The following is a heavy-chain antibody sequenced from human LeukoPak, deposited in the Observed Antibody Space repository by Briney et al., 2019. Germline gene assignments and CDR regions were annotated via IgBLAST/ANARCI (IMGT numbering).Heavy chain of an antibody. J-gene: IGHJ3*01. D-gene: IGHD2-2*01. CDR1: GFSFNKNA. Sequence: GGSLRLSCGASGFSFNKNAMSWVRQAPGKGLEWVSCISRGGGTTSYAQSVKGRFTISRDNSKNTVYLQMNGLRAEDTAVYYCAKDRSSWPHDAFDVWGQGTMVTVSA. V-gene: IGHV3-23*01. CDR3: AKDRSSWPHDAFDV. CDR2: ISRGGGTT.